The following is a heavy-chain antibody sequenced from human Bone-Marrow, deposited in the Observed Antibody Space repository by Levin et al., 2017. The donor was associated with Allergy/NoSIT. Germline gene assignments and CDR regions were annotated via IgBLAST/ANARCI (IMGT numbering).Heavy chain of an antibody. CDR2: VYGSGTT. J-gene: IGHJ4*02. V-gene: IGHV4-59*01. Sequence: KPSETLSLSCSVSGDSISSFYWSWIRQAPGKGLEWIGYVYGSGTTTYNPSLKSRVTISEDTSKNQFSLTLKSVTAADSAVYFCAQSRGEIFESWGQGTVVTVSS. D-gene: IGHD3-16*01. CDR3: AQSRGEIFES. CDR1: GDSISSFY.